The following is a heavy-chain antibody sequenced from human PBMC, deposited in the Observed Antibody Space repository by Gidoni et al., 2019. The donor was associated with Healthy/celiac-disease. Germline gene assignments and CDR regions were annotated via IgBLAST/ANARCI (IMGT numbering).Heavy chain of an antibody. CDR2: IWYDGSNK. J-gene: IGHJ4*02. CDR1: GFTFSSYG. V-gene: IGHV3-33*01. CDR3: ARETLPTYYFDY. D-gene: IGHD1-26*01. Sequence: QVQLVESGGGVVQPGRSLRLSCAASGFTFSSYGMHWVRQAPGKGLEWVAVIWYDGSNKYYADSVKGRFTISRDNSKNTLYLQMNSLRAEDTAVYYCARETLPTYYFDYWGQGTLVTVSS.